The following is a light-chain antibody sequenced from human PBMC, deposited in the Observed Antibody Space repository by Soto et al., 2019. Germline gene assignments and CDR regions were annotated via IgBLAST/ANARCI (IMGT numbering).Light chain of an antibody. J-gene: IGLJ2*01. Sequence: QSVLTQPPSASGTPGQRVTISCSGNSSNIGSNYVYWYQQFPGTAPKLLVFRSYQRPSGVPDRFSGSKSGTSASLAISGLRSEDEADYYCAAWDDTLNVMGLGGGTKLTVL. CDR2: RSY. V-gene: IGLV1-47*01. CDR3: AAWDDTLNVMG. CDR1: SSNIGSNY.